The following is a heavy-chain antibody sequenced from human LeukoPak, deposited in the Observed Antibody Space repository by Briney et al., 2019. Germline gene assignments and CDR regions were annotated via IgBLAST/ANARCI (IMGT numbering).Heavy chain of an antibody. D-gene: IGHD2-15*01. CDR3: ARDRRGYCSGGSCYYIDY. CDR1: GYTFTGYY. J-gene: IGHJ4*02. V-gene: IGHV1-2*02. Sequence: ASVKVSCKASGYTFTGYYMHWVRQAPGQGLEWMGWTNPNSGGTNYAQKFQGRVTMTRDTSISTAYMELSRLRSDDTAVYYCARDRRGYCSGGSCYYIDYWGQGTLVTVSS. CDR2: TNPNSGGT.